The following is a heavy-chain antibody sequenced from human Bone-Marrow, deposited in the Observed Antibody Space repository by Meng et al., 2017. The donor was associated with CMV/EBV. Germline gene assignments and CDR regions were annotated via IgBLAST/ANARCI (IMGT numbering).Heavy chain of an antibody. D-gene: IGHD6-6*01. V-gene: IGHV4-34*01. CDR3: ARDQIAARRRSSGMDV. CDR1: GGSFSGYY. CDR2: INHSGAT. J-gene: IGHJ6*02. Sequence: SETLSLTCAMYGGSFSGYYWSWIRQSPGEGLEWIGKINHSGATNYNPSLKSRVTISIDTSKNQFSMKLSSVTAADTAVYYCARDQIAARRRSSGMDVWGQGTTVTVSS.